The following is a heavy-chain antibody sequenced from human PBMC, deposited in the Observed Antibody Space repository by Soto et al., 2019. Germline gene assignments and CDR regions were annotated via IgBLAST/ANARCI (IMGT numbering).Heavy chain of an antibody. Sequence: GGSLRLSCAASGFTFSGYRMHWVRQAAGRGLVWGSRNNSEGSNTSYADTVKGRSTIARKNVKNTLYLQMNSQRAEDTAVYYCARGSYGMDVWGQGTTVTVSS. CDR2: NNSEGSNT. CDR1: GFTFSGYR. J-gene: IGHJ6*02. CDR3: ARGSYGMDV. V-gene: IGHV3-74*01.